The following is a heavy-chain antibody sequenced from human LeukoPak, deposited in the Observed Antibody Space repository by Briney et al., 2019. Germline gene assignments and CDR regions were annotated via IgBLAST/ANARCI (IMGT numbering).Heavy chain of an antibody. CDR3: ASERSNYPGWYFDL. V-gene: IGHV4-34*01. CDR1: GGSFSGYY. D-gene: IGHD4-11*01. J-gene: IGHJ2*01. Sequence: SETLSLTCAVYGGSFSGYYWSWIRQPPGKGLEWIGEINHSGSTNYNPSLKSRVTISVDTSKNQFSLKLSSVTAADTAVYYCASERSNYPGWYFDLWGRGTLVTVSS. CDR2: INHSGST.